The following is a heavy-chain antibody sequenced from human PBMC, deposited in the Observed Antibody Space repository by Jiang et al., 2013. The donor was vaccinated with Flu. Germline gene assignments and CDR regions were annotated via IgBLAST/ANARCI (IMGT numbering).Heavy chain of an antibody. CDR3: ARDLAGRRWYFDL. D-gene: IGHD6-19*01. V-gene: IGHV3-21*01. CDR2: ITSRSTYI. J-gene: IGHJ2*01. Sequence: PGKGLEWVSSITSRSTYIYYADSVKGRFTISRDNAKSLVYLQMNSLRAEDTAAYYCARDLAGRRWYFDLWGRGTLVIVSS.